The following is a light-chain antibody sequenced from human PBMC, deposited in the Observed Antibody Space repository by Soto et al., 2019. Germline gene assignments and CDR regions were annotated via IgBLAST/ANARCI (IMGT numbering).Light chain of an antibody. V-gene: IGLV1-40*01. J-gene: IGLJ2*01. CDR1: SSNIGAGYY. CDR2: GNS. CDR3: QSYDSSVSGHVV. Sequence: QSVLTQPPSVSGAPGQRVTISCTGSSSNIGAGYYVHWYQQLPGTAPKLLIYGNSNRPSGVPDRFSGSKSGTSASLAITGLQAEDEADYYCQSYDSSVSGHVVFGGGTKLTVL.